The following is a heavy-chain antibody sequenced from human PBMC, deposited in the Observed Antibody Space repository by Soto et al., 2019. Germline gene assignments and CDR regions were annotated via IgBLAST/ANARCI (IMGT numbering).Heavy chain of an antibody. V-gene: IGHV3-30-3*01. D-gene: IGHD2-2*01. CDR3: ARSYCISTSCYERWGYYFDY. J-gene: IGHJ4*02. CDR1: GFTFSSYA. CDR2: ISYDGSNK. Sequence: GGSLRLSCAASGFTFSSYAMHWVRQAPGKGLEWVAVISYDGSNKYYADSVKGRFTISRDNSKNTLYLQMNSLRAEDTAVYYCARSYCISTSCYERWGYYFDYWGQGTLVTVS.